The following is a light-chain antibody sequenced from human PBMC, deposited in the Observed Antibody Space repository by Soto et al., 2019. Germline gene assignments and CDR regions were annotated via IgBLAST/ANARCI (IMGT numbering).Light chain of an antibody. CDR3: SSYTSSNTYV. CDR2: DVG. CDR1: SSDVGGYNY. Sequence: QSVLTQPASGSGCPGQSITISCTGTSSDVGGYNYVSWYQQHPGKAPKLMIYDVGNRPSGVSYRFSGSKSGNTASLTISGLQAEYEADYYCSSYTSSNTYVFGTGTKLTVL. J-gene: IGLJ1*01. V-gene: IGLV2-14*01.